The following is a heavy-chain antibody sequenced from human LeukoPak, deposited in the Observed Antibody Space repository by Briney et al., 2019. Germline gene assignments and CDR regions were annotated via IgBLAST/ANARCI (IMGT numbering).Heavy chain of an antibody. J-gene: IGHJ6*03. CDR2: IKQDGSEK. CDR1: GFNFSSYC. D-gene: IGHD1-26*01. CDR3: ARDRELVGATTAYYMDV. V-gene: IGHV3-7*01. Sequence: RGSLRLSCAASGFNFSSYCMSWVRQAPGKGLEWVANIKQDGSEKYYVDSVKGRFTISRDNAKNSLYLQMNSLRAEDTAVYYCARDRELVGATTAYYMDVWGKGTTVTVSS.